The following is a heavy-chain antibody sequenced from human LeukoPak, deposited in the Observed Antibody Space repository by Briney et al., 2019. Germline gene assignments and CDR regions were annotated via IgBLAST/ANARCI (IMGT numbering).Heavy chain of an antibody. V-gene: IGHV3-23*01. CDR3: VKVVKEAAGTTRRGYYYYGMDV. CDR1: GFTFSSYA. Sequence: GGSLRLSCAASGFTFSSYAMSWVRQAPGKGLEWVSAISGSGGSTYYADSVKGRFTISRDNSKNTLYLQMNSLRAEDTAVYYCVKVVKEAAGTTRRGYYYYGMDVWGKGTTVTVSS. D-gene: IGHD6-13*01. CDR2: ISGSGGST. J-gene: IGHJ6*04.